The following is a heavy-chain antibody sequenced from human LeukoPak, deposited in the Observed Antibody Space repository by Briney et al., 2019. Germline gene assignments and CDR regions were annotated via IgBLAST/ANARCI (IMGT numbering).Heavy chain of an antibody. CDR3: ARDSIAVVGTDY. J-gene: IGHJ4*02. CDR2: IYSGGST. V-gene: IGHV3-66*01. Sequence: GGSLRLSCAASGFTVSSNYMSWVRQAPGKGLEWVSVIYSGGSTYYADSVKGRFTISRDNSRNTLYLQMNSLRGEDTAVYYCARDSIAVVGTDYWGQGTLVTVSS. D-gene: IGHD6-19*01. CDR1: GFTVSSNY.